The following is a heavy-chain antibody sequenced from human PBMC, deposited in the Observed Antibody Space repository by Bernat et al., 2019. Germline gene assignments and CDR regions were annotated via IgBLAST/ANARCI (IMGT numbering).Heavy chain of an antibody. CDR2: ISGSGGST. J-gene: IGHJ3*02. CDR1: GFTFSSYA. D-gene: IGHD4-11*01. V-gene: IGHV3-23*04. CDR3: AKDHTVDTVTTDDAFDI. Sequence: VQLVESGGGLVQPGGSLRLSCAASGFTFSSYAMSWVRQAPGKGLEWVSAISGSGGSTYYADSVKGRFTISRDNSKNTLYLQMNSLRAEDTAVYYCAKDHTVDTVTTDDAFDIWGQGTMVTVSS.